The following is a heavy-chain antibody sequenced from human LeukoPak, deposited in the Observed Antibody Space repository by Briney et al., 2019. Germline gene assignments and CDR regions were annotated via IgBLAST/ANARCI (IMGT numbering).Heavy chain of an antibody. Sequence: ASEKVSCKASGYTFTSYYMHWVRQAPGQGLEWMGIINPSGGSTSYAQKFQGRVTMTRDTSTSTVYMELSSLRSEDTAVYYCARGRGGTMVRGVIDYWGQGTLVTVSS. D-gene: IGHD3-10*01. CDR2: INPSGGST. CDR1: GYTFTSYY. CDR3: ARGRGGTMVRGVIDY. V-gene: IGHV1-46*01. J-gene: IGHJ4*02.